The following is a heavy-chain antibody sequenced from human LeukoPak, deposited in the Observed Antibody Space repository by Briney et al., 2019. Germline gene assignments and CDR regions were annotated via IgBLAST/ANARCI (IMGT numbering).Heavy chain of an antibody. Sequence: SETLSLTCTVSGGSISSGDYYWSWIRQPPGKGLEWIGYIYCSGSTYYNPSLKSRVTISVDTSKNQFSLKLSSVTAADTAVYYCARAAATLIDYWGQGTLVTVSS. CDR2: IYCSGST. D-gene: IGHD2-15*01. J-gene: IGHJ4*02. CDR3: ARAAATLIDY. CDR1: GGSISSGDYY. V-gene: IGHV4-30-4*01.